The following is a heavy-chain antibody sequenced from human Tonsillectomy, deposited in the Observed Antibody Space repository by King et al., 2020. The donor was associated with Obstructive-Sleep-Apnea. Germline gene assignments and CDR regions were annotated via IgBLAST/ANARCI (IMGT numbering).Heavy chain of an antibody. V-gene: IGHV3-9*01. CDR3: VKDRAGGVPDAFDI. CDR1: GFSFDDYA. CDR2: INWNSGYR. J-gene: IGHJ3*02. Sequence: VQLVESGGGLVQPGRSLRLSCATSGFSFDDYAMHWVRQAPGKGLEWVSGINWNSGYRGYADSVKGRFTISRDNAKNSLSLQMNSLRAEDTALYYCVKDRAGGVPDAFDIWGQGTMVTVSS. D-gene: IGHD3-16*01.